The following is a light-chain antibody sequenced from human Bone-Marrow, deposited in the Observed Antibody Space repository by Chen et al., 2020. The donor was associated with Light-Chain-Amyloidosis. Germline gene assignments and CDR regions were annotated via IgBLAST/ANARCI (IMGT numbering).Light chain of an antibody. Sequence: SYVLTQPSSVSVAPGQTVTIACGGNNIGSTSVHWYQQTPGQAPLLVVYDDSDRPSGIPGRLSGSNSGNTATLTISRVEAGDEADYYCQVWDRSSDRPVFSGGTKLTVL. V-gene: IGLV3-21*02. CDR3: QVWDRSSDRPV. J-gene: IGLJ3*02. CDR2: DDS. CDR1: NIGSTS.